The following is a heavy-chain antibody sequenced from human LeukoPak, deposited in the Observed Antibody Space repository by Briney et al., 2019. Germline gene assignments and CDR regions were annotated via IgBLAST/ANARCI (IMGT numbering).Heavy chain of an antibody. CDR3: ARGPYSYDSSGAFDI. J-gene: IGHJ3*02. CDR2: ISSSGST. Sequence: SETLSLTCTVSGGSISNYYWSWIRQPAGKGLEWIGRISSSGSTNYNPSLKSRVTISVDTSKNQFSLKLSSVTAADTAVYFCARGPYSYDSSGAFDIWGQGTMVTVSS. D-gene: IGHD3-22*01. V-gene: IGHV4-4*07. CDR1: GGSISNYY.